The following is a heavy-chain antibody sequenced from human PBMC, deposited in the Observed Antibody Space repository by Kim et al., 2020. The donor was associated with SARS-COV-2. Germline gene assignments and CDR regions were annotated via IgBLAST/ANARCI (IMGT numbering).Heavy chain of an antibody. J-gene: IGHJ4*02. Sequence: GGSLRLSCAASGFTFSSYAMHWVRQAPGKGLEWVAVISYDGSNKYYADSVKGRFTISRDNSKNTLYLQMNSLRAEDTAVYYCARDSRYFDWLLYQSPEYWGQGTLVTVSS. D-gene: IGHD3-9*01. V-gene: IGHV3-30*04. CDR1: GFTFSSYA. CDR2: ISYDGSNK. CDR3: ARDSRYFDWLLYQSPEY.